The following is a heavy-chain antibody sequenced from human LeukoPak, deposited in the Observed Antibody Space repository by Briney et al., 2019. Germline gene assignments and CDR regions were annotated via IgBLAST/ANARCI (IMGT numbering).Heavy chain of an antibody. CDR2: INNDGTTT. D-gene: IGHD3-10*01. V-gene: IGHV3-74*01. CDR1: GFTFSEAW. Sequence: GGSLRLSCAASGFTFSEAWMHWVRQAPGKGLVWVSRINNDGTTTRYADSVKGRFTISRDNAKNTLYLQMNSLRAEDTAVYYWARVSGPGMNEYFHLWGQGTLVTVSS. J-gene: IGHJ1*01. CDR3: ARVSGPGMNEYFHL.